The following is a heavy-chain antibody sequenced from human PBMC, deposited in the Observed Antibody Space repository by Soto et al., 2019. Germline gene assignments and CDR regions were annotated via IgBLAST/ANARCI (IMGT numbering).Heavy chain of an antibody. V-gene: IGHV4-34*04. CDR1: GGSFSGYY. CDR2: VNNSGST. J-gene: IGHJ5*02. Sequence: PWETLSLTCAVYGGSFSGYYWCWIRLPPGKGLERVGEVNNSGSTNNNPTPKSRGTISVATDKNKYSLNLNPMTVADTATADCEKSWSSSWYEGNWFDPWGQGTLVTVSS. CDR3: EKSWSSSWYEGNWFDP. D-gene: IGHD6-13*01.